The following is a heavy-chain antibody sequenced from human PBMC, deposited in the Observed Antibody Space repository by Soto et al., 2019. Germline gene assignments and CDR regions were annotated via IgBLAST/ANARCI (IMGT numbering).Heavy chain of an antibody. CDR1: GFTFSDYY. CDR3: ARALYRQQLEFNFDY. V-gene: IGHV3-11*01. CDR2: VSSSGSTI. Sequence: GGSLRLSCAASGFTFSDYYMSWIRQAPGKGLEWVSYVSSSGSTIYYADSVKGRFTISRDNAKNSLYLQMNSLRAEDTAVYYCARALYRQQLEFNFDYWGQGTLVTVSS. D-gene: IGHD6-13*01. J-gene: IGHJ4*02.